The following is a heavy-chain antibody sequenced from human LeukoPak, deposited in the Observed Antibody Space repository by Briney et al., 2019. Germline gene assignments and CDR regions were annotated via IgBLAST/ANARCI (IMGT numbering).Heavy chain of an antibody. V-gene: IGHV4-39*01. CDR2: IYYSGST. Sequence: SETLSLTCTVSGGSISSSSYSWGWIRQPPGKGLEWIGSIYYSGSTYYNPSLKSRVTIPVDTSKNQFSLKLSSVTAADTAVYYCARGGIRRLRPFDYWGQGTLVTVSS. J-gene: IGHJ4*02. D-gene: IGHD6-13*01. CDR1: GGSISSSSYS. CDR3: ARGGIRRLRPFDY.